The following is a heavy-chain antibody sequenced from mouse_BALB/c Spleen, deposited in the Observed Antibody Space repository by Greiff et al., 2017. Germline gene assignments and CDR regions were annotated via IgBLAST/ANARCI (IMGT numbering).Heavy chain of an antibody. J-gene: IGHJ2*01. D-gene: IGHD1-1*01. Sequence: VKLQESGPGLVAPSQSLSITCTVSGFSLTSYDISWIRQPPGKGLEWLGVIWTGGGTNYNSAFMSRLSISKDNSKSQVFLKMNSLQTDDTAIYYCVRIITTGYFDYWGQGTTLTVSS. V-gene: IGHV2-9-2*01. CDR2: IWTGGGT. CDR1: GFSLTSYD. CDR3: VRIITTGYFDY.